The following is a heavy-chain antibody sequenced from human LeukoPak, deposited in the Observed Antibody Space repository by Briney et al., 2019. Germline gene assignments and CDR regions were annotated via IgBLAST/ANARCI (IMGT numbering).Heavy chain of an antibody. J-gene: IGHJ4*02. Sequence: GESLKISCKGSGYSFTSYWIGWVRQMPGKGLEWMGIIYPGDSDTRYSPSFQGQVTISADKSISTAYLQWSSLKASDTAMYYCVRLRSQQLVFFLFDYWGQGTLVTVSS. V-gene: IGHV5-51*01. CDR3: VRLRSQQLVFFLFDY. CDR2: IYPGDSDT. CDR1: GYSFTSYW. D-gene: IGHD6-6*01.